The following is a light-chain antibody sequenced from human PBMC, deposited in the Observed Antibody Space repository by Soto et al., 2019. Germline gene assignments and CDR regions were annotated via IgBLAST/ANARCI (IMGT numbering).Light chain of an antibody. CDR1: QTVRNNY. CDR3: QQYKNCRREWT. V-gene: IGKV3D-20*02. J-gene: IGKJ1*01. Sequence: EIVLTQSPGTLSSSPGERATLSCRASQTVRNNYLAWYQQKPGQAPRLLIYDASSRATGIPDRFSGSGSGTEFTLTISSLQSEDFAFYYCQQYKNCRREWTFGQGTKVDIK. CDR2: DAS.